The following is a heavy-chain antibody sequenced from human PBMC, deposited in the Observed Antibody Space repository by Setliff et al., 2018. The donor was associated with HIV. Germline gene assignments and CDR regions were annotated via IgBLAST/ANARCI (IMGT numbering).Heavy chain of an antibody. V-gene: IGHV4-39*01. CDR3: ARHPPYCSGGSCYRGRGYYFDY. Sequence: SETLSLTCTVSGGSISSISYYWGWIRQPPGKGLERIGSIYYSGSTYYNPSLKSRVTISVDTSKNQFSLKLNSVTAADTAMYYCARHPPYCSGGSCYRGRGYYFDYWGQGTLVTVSS. CDR2: IYYSGST. J-gene: IGHJ4*02. CDR1: GGSISSISYY. D-gene: IGHD2-15*01.